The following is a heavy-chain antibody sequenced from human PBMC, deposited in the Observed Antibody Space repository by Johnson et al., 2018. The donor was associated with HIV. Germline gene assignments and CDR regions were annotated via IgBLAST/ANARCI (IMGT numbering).Heavy chain of an antibody. CDR2: ISYDGSNK. V-gene: IGHV3-30*04. CDR1: GSTFSSYA. Sequence: QVQLVESGGGVVQPGRSLRLSCAASGSTFSSYAMHWVRQAPGKGLEWVAVISYDGSNKYYADSVKGRFTISRDNSKNTLYLQMNSLRAEDTAVYYCAREGGDCSSTSCYQDAFDIWGQGTMVTVSS. CDR3: AREGGDCSSTSCYQDAFDI. D-gene: IGHD2-2*01. J-gene: IGHJ3*02.